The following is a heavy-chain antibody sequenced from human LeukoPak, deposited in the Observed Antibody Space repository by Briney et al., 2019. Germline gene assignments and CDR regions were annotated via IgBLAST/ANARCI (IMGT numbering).Heavy chain of an antibody. V-gene: IGHV4-30-4*01. D-gene: IGHD4-17*01. J-gene: IGHJ3*02. CDR1: GGSISSGDYY. CDR3: AREGGDSTVTSAFDI. Sequence: PSETLSLTCTVSGGSISSGDYYWSWIRQPPGKGLEWIGYIYYSGSTYYNPSLKSRATISVDTSKNQFSLKLSSVTAADTAVYYCAREGGDSTVTSAFDIWGQGTMVTVSS. CDR2: IYYSGST.